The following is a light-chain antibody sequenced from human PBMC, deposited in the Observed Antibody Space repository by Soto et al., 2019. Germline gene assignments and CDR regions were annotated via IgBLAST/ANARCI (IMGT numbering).Light chain of an antibody. CDR1: QGLLHSNGYNY. CDR2: LGS. J-gene: IGKJ4*01. Sequence: DIVMTQSPLSLPVTPGEPASISCRSSQGLLHSNGYNYLDWYLQKPGQSPQLLIYLGSNRASGVPDRFSVSGSGTDFTLSISSVEAEDVGVYYCMQTLQTPLTFGGGTKVDIK. V-gene: IGKV2-28*01. CDR3: MQTLQTPLT.